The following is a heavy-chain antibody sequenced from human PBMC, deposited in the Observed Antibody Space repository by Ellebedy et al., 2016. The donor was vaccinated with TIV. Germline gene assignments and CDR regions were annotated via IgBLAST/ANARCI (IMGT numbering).Heavy chain of an antibody. CDR2: ISGSGGST. CDR3: ANRGGWKGVVDAFGY. Sequence: GESLKISCAASGFTFSRYAMSWVRQAPGKGLEWVSAISGSGGSTYYADSVKGLFTISRDNSKNTLYLQMNSLRARDTAVYNWANRGGWKGVVDAFGYWGQGTLVIVSS. V-gene: IGHV3-23*01. CDR1: GFTFSRYA. J-gene: IGHJ4*02. D-gene: IGHD2-15*01.